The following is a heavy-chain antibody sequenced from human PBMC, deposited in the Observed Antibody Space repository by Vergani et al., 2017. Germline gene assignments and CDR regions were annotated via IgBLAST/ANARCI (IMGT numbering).Heavy chain of an antibody. J-gene: IGHJ6*01. V-gene: IGHV3-48*01. CDR1: GFDFSSYI. Sequence: QLVESGGGWVQPGGSLRLSCVVSGFDFSSYIMNWVRQAPGKGLEWVSFVSTGTKSQSYAESVKGRFTISRDSAKNSLYLQMDRLRAEDTAVYYCARDRYYRGSGSYPYFYCYGLCVWGQGTAVSLSS. CDR3: ARDRYYRGSGSYPYFYCYGLCV. D-gene: IGHD3-10*01. CDR2: VSTGTKSQ.